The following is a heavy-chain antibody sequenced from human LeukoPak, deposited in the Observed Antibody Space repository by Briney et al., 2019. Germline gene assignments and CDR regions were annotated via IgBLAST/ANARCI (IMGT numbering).Heavy chain of an antibody. D-gene: IGHD1-26*01. Sequence: SQTLSLTCAISGDSVSTNSAAWVWIRQSPARGLEWLGRTYYRSQWYNDYAVSVKSRITNNPDTSKNQFSLQLNSVTPEDTAVYYCAREWELLRGGYYYYYMDVWGKGTTVTVSS. CDR1: GDSVSTNSAA. V-gene: IGHV6-1*01. CDR3: AREWELLRGGYYYYYMDV. J-gene: IGHJ6*03. CDR2: TYYRSQWYN.